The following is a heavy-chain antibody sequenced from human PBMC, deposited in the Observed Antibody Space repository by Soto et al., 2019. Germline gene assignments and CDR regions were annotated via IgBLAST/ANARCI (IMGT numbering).Heavy chain of an antibody. J-gene: IGHJ6*02. V-gene: IGHV3-23*01. D-gene: IGHD1-1*01. CDR3: AKDLHWYGMDV. CDR1: GFTFGNYF. Sequence: EVQLLESGGGLVQPGESLRLSCAASGFTFGNYFMNWVRQAPGKGLEWVSDISSNGGRTHYADSVRGRFTISRDNSRNTLYLQMSSLRAEDTALYYCAKDLHWYGMDVWGQGTTVTFSS. CDR2: ISSNGGRT.